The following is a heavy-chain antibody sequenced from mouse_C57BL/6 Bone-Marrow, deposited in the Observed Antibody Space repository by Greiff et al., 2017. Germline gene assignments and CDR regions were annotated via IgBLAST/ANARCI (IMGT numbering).Heavy chain of an antibody. V-gene: IGHV1-69*01. CDR1: GYTFTSYW. Sequence: VKLQQPGAELVMPGASVKLSCKASGYTFTSYWMHWVKQRPGQGLEWIGEIDPSDSYTNYNQKFKGKSTLTVDKSSSTAYMQLSSLTSEDSAVYYCARGDLYYWGQGTTLTVSS. J-gene: IGHJ2*01. D-gene: IGHD2-13*01. CDR3: ARGDLYY. CDR2: IDPSDSYT.